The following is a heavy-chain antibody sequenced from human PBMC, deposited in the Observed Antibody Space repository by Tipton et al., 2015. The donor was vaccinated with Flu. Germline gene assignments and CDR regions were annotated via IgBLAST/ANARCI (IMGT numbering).Heavy chain of an antibody. J-gene: IGHJ6*02. CDR2: INHSGST. Sequence: TLSLTCAVYGGSFSGYYWSWIRRPPGKGLEWIGEINHSGSTNYNPSLKSRVTISVDTSKNQFSLKLSSVTAADTAVYYCARGRRGVSFFTPAGHFYGMDVWGQGTTVTVSS. V-gene: IGHV4-34*01. CDR1: GGSFSGYY. CDR3: ARGRRGVSFFTPAGHFYGMDV. D-gene: IGHD6-6*01.